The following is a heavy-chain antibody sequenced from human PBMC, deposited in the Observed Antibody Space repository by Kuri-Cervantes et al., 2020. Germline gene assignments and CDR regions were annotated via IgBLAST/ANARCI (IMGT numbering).Heavy chain of an antibody. Sequence: GESLKISCAASGFTFSDYYMSWIRQAPGKGLEWVSYISSSATTIYYADSVKGRFTISRDNAKNSLYLQMNSLRAEDTAVCYCAREGLRGVIEAAFDIWGQGTMVTVSS. D-gene: IGHD3-10*01. CDR1: GFTFSDYY. J-gene: IGHJ3*02. CDR3: AREGLRGVIEAAFDI. V-gene: IGHV3-11*04. CDR2: ISSSATTI.